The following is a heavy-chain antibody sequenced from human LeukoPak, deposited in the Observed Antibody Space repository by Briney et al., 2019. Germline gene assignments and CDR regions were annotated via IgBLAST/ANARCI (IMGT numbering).Heavy chain of an antibody. J-gene: IGHJ4*02. D-gene: IGHD2-2*01. CDR3: ASSIVVVPAAIDY. V-gene: IGHV3-21*01. CDR2: ISSSSSYI. Sequence: GGSLRLSCAASGFTFSSYNMNWVRQAPGKGLEWVSSISSSSSYIYYADSVKGRFTISRDNAKNSLYLQMNSLRAEDTAVYYCASSIVVVPAAIDYWGQGTLVTVSS. CDR1: GFTFSSYN.